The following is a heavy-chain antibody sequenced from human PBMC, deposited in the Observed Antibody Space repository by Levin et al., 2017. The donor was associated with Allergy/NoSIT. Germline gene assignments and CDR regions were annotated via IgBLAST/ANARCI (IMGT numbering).Heavy chain of an antibody. Sequence: SVKVSCKASGGTFSSYTISWVRQAPGQGLEWMGRIIPILGIANYAQKFQGRVTITADKSTSTAYMELSSLRSEDTAVYYCARLYNWNGGGFDYWGQGTLVTVSS. CDR2: IIPILGIA. J-gene: IGHJ4*02. CDR3: ARLYNWNGGGFDY. V-gene: IGHV1-69*02. CDR1: GGTFSSYT. D-gene: IGHD1-1*01.